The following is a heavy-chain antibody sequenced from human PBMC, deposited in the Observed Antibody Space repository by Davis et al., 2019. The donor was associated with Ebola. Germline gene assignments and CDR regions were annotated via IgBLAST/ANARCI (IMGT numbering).Heavy chain of an antibody. J-gene: IGHJ5*02. CDR1: GDSISSGYY. CDR2: IYHSGST. D-gene: IGHD2-2*01. Sequence: MPGGSLRLSCTVSGDSISSGYYWGWIRQPPGKGLEWIGSIYHSGSTYYNPSLKSRVTISVDTSKNRFSLKLSSVTAADTAVYYCASFGALRGCSSTSCYGVDPWGQGTLVTVSS. V-gene: IGHV4-38-2*02. CDR3: ASFGALRGCSSTSCYGVDP.